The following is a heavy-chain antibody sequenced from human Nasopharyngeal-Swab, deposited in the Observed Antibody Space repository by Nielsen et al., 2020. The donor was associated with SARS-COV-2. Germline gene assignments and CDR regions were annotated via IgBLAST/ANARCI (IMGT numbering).Heavy chain of an antibody. J-gene: IGHJ4*02. CDR2: IDWDDDK. D-gene: IGHD6-13*01. CDR3: ARITGQATAGSGFDY. Sequence: WIRQPPGKALEWLARIDWDDDKFFSTSLKTRLTISKDTPRNQVVLTMSNMGPVDTATYFCARITGQATAGSGFDYWGPGTLVTVSS. V-gene: IGHV2-70*04.